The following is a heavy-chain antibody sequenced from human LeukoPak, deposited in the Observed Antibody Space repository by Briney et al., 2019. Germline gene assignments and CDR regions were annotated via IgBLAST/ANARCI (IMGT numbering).Heavy chain of an antibody. J-gene: IGHJ3*02. D-gene: IGHD3-10*01. CDR1: GVPVSSGPYY. Sequence: SETLPLTCAVSGVPVSSGPYYCSWIPQPPGEGLEWIGYIYYSGSTNYNPSLKSRVTISVDTSKYEFSLKLSSVPAADTGVYYCARVEWFGELSPFDIWGQGTMVTVSS. V-gene: IGHV4-61*01. CDR2: IYYSGST. CDR3: ARVEWFGELSPFDI.